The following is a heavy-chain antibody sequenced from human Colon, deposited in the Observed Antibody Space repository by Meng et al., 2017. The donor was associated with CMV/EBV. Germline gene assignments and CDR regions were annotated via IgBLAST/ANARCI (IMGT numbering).Heavy chain of an antibody. CDR1: GYTFTSYD. CDR2: MNPNSGNT. CDR3: ARGAAYYYDSSGYYFVY. J-gene: IGHJ4*02. V-gene: IGHV1-8*01. Sequence: SVKVSCKASGYTFTSYDINWVRQATGQGLEWMGWMNPNSGNTGYAQKFQGRVTMTRNTSISTAYMELSSLRSEDTAVYYCARGAAYYYDSSGYYFVYWCQGTLVTVAS. D-gene: IGHD3-22*01.